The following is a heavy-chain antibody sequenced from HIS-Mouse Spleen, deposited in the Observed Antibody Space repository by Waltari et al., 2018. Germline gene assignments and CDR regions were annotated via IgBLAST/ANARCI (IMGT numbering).Heavy chain of an antibody. J-gene: IGHJ2*01. CDR3: AREIPYSSSWYDWYFDL. CDR2: IYYSGST. V-gene: IGHV4-39*07. D-gene: IGHD6-13*01. CDR1: ATSISSSSYY. Sequence: QLQLQESGPGLVKPSETLSLTCTVPATSISSSSYYCGCIRQPPGKGQEWIGSIYYSGSTYYNPSLKRRVTISVDTSKNQFSLKLSSVTAADTAVYYCAREIPYSSSWYDWYFDLWGRGTLVTVSS.